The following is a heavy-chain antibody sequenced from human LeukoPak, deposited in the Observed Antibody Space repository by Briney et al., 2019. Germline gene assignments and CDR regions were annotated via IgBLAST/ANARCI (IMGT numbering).Heavy chain of an antibody. V-gene: IGHV3-9*01. CDR1: GFTFDDYA. Sequence: PGGSLRLSCSASGFTFDDYAMHWVRHAPGKGLEWVSGISWNSGSIGYADSVKGRFTISRDSAKNSLYLQMNSLRAEDTALYYCGKGPSMYYYDSSGYSIRAGEIDYWGQGTLVTVSS. J-gene: IGHJ4*02. CDR3: GKGPSMYYYDSSGYSIRAGEIDY. D-gene: IGHD3-22*01. CDR2: ISWNSGSI.